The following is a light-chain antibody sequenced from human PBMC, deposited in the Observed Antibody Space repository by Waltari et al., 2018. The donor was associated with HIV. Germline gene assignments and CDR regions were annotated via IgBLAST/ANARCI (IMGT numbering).Light chain of an antibody. Sequence: QSVVTQPPSASGTPGQTVIISCSGSGSNIGHNAVNWYQQFPGAAPRLLIHSDNQRPSGVPDRFSGSKYGTSASLAIIDLQSDDGADYYCAVWNDKLNNSVVSGGSVAFGGGTKLTVL. V-gene: IGLV1-44*01. CDR2: SDN. CDR1: GSNIGHNA. CDR3: AVWNDKLNNSVVSGGSVA. J-gene: IGLJ2*01.